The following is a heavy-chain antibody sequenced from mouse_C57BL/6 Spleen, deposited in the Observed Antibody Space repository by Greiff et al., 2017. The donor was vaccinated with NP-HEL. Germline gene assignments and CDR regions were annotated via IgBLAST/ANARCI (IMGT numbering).Heavy chain of an antibody. CDR1: GYAFSSSW. V-gene: IGHV1-82*01. J-gene: IGHJ3*01. CDR2: IYPGDGDT. Sequence: QVQLQQSGPELVKPGASVKISCKASGYAFSSSWMNWVKQRPGKGLEWIGRIYPGDGDTNYNGKFKGKATLTADKSSSTAYMQLSSLTPEDDAVYFCAPTARATDWFAYWGQGTLVTVSA. D-gene: IGHD3-2*01. CDR3: APTARATDWFAY.